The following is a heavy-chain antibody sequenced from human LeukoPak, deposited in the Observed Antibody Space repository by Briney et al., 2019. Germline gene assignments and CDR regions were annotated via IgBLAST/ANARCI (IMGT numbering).Heavy chain of an antibody. CDR2: IYYSGST. D-gene: IGHD3-10*01. V-gene: IGHV4-59*01. CDR3: ARTYGSGSHFDY. CDR1: GGSISSYY. Sequence: SETLSLTCTVSGGSISSYYWSWIRQPPGKGLEWIGYIYYSGSTNYNPSLKSRVTISVDTSKNQFSLKLSSVAAADTAVYYCARTYGSGSHFDYWGQGTLVTVSS. J-gene: IGHJ4*02.